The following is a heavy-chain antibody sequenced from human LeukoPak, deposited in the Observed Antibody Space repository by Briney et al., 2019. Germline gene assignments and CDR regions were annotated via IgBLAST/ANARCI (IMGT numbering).Heavy chain of an antibody. CDR1: GYTLTELS. CDR3: ATARSVAGPFDY. J-gene: IGHJ4*02. D-gene: IGHD6-19*01. CDR2: FDPEDGET. Sequence: ASVRVSGKVSGYTLTELSMQWVGQAAGKGRGGMGGFDPEDGETIYAQKFQGKVTMTEDTSTDTAYMELSSLRSEDTAVYYCATARSVAGPFDYWGQGTLVTVSS. V-gene: IGHV1-24*01.